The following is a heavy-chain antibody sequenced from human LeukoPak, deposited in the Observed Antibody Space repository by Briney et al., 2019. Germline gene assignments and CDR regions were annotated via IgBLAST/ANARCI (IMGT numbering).Heavy chain of an antibody. V-gene: IGHV3-33*01. Sequence: GGSLRLSCAASGFTFSSYGMHWVRQAPGKGLEWVAVIWYDGSNKYYADSVKGRFTISRDNSKNTLYLQMNSLRAEDTAVYYCARGRHCSSTRCLVEYWGQGTLVTVSS. CDR2: IWYDGSNK. CDR1: GFTFSSYG. CDR3: ARGRHCSSTRCLVEY. J-gene: IGHJ4*02. D-gene: IGHD2-2*01.